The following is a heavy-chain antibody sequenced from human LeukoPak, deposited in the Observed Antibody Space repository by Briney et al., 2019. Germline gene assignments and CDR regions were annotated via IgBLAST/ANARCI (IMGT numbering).Heavy chain of an antibody. CDR1: GFTFSSYA. CDR2: ISGSGGST. D-gene: IGHD1-7*01. Sequence: PGGSLRLSCAASGFTFSSYAMSWVRQAPGKGLEWVSAISGSGGSTYYADSVKGRYTISRDNAKNSLYLQMNSLRAEDTAVYYCARDELGYFDLWGRGTLVTVSS. CDR3: ARDELGYFDL. V-gene: IGHV3-23*01. J-gene: IGHJ2*01.